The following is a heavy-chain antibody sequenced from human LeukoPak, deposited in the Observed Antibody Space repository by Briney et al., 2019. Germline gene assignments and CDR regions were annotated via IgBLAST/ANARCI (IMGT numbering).Heavy chain of an antibody. J-gene: IGHJ4*02. V-gene: IGHV3-23*01. CDR1: GFTFMNYA. CDR2: ISGSGGST. CDR3: AIKAKGDY. Sequence: GGSLRLSCATSGFTFMNYAMSWVRQAPGKGLEWASGISGSGGSTYYADSLKGRFTISRDNSKNTLYLQMNSLRAEDTAVYYCAIKAKGDYWGQGTLVTVSS. D-gene: IGHD3-10*01.